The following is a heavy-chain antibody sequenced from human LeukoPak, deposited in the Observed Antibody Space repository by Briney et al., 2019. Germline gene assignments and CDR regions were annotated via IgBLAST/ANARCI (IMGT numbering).Heavy chain of an antibody. V-gene: IGHV1-69*01. Sequence: SVKVSFKASGGPFNSYAISWVRPAPGQGPEWMGGVIPFFGTANYAQKFQGRVTITADESTSTAYMELSSLRSEDTAVYYCAREIHYDSSGYYNPSDAFDIWGQGTMVTVSS. D-gene: IGHD3-22*01. J-gene: IGHJ3*02. CDR3: AREIHYDSSGYYNPSDAFDI. CDR2: VIPFFGTA. CDR1: GGPFNSYA.